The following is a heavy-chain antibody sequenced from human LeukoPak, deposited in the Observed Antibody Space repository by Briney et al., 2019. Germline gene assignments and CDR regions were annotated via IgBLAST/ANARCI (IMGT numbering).Heavy chain of an antibody. J-gene: IGHJ4*02. CDR2: ISSSGSTI. D-gene: IGHD5-18*01. CDR3: ARDLDTAMGSVDY. CDR1: GFTFSSYA. Sequence: GGSLRLSCAASGFTFSSYAMHWVRQAPGKGLEWVSYISSSGSTIYYADSVKGRFTISRDNAKNSLYLQMNSLRAEDTAVYYCARDLDTAMGSVDYWGQGTLVTVSS. V-gene: IGHV3-48*04.